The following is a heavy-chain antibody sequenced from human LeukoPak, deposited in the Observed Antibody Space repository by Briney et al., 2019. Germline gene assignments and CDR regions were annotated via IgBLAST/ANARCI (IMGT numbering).Heavy chain of an antibody. V-gene: IGHV3-9*01. D-gene: IGHD6-25*01. J-gene: IGHJ3*02. CDR3: AKDISGYESDAFDI. CDR2: ISWNSGSI. CDR1: GFTFDDYD. Sequence: GGSLRLSCAASGFTFDDYDMHWVRQAPGKGLEWVSGISWNSGSIGYADSVKGRFTISRDNAKNSLYLQMNSLRAEDTALYYCAKDISGYESDAFDIWGQGTMVTVSS.